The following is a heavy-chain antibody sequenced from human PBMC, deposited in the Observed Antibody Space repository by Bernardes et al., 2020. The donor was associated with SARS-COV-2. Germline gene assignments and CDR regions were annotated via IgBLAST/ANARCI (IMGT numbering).Heavy chain of an antibody. CDR2: FSYSGSA. J-gene: IGHJ6*02. CDR1: GASIITYH. CDR3: ARTALRWDYLYYGMDV. V-gene: IGHV4-59*01. D-gene: IGHD4-17*01. Sequence: SEPLYLTCIVSGASIITYHWSWIRRPPGKGLEWIGYFSYSGSANYNPSLKSRVNMSVDTSKNRFSLNLTSVTPADTAIYYCARTALRWDYLYYGMDVWGQGTTVTVSS.